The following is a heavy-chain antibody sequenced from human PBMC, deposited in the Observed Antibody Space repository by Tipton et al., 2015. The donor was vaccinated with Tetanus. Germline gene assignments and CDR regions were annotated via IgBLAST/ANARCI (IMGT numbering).Heavy chain of an antibody. D-gene: IGHD5-12*01. Sequence: TLSLTCAVSGGSISSGGYSWSWIRQPPGKGLEWIGYIYHSGSTYYNPSLKSRVTISVDRSKNRFSRKLSSVTAADTAVYYCARGSVDIVASPEGWLLVQGGYYFDYWGQGTLVTVSS. CDR3: ARGSVDIVASPEGWLLVQGGYYFDY. CDR1: GGSISSGGYS. J-gene: IGHJ4*02. CDR2: IYHSGST. V-gene: IGHV4-30-2*01.